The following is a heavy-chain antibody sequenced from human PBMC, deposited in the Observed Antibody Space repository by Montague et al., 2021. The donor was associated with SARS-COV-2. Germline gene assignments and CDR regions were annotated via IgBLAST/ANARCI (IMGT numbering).Heavy chain of an antibody. D-gene: IGHD6-25*01. J-gene: IGHJ6*02. Sequence: PALVTPTQTLTLTCTFSGFPLSTSGVGVGWIRQPPGKALEWLALIYWDDDKRYSPSLKSRLTITKDTSKNQVVLTMTNMDPVDTATYYCAHSIAAIEAESSYYYYYYGMDVWGQGTTGTVSS. CDR1: GFPLSTSGVG. CDR2: IYWDDDK. CDR3: AHSIAAIEAESSYYYYYYGMDV. V-gene: IGHV2-5*02.